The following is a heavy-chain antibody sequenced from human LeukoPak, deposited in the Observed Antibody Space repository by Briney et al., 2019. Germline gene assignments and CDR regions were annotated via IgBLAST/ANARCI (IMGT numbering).Heavy chain of an antibody. CDR3: AKHWRGPYRPADY. V-gene: IGHV3-23*01. D-gene: IGHD1-1*01. J-gene: IGHJ4*02. CDR2: ITATGGTT. CDR1: GFTFSSYA. Sequence: PGGSLRLSCAASGFTFSSYAMSWVRQAPGKGLDWVSGITATGGTTYYADSVKGRFTISKDSSKNTVSLQMNSLRADDTAIYYCAKHWRGPYRPADYWGQGTLVTVSS.